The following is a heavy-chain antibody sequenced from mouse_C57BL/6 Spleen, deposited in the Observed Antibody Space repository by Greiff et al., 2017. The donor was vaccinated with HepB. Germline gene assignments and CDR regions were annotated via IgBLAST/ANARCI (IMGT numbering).Heavy chain of an antibody. V-gene: IGHV14-4*01. CDR2: IDPENGDT. CDR3: TRSRWFAY. D-gene: IGHD3-1*01. Sequence: EVQLQQSGAELVRPGASVKLSCTASGFNIKDDYMHWVKQRPEQGLEWIGWIDPENGDTEYASKFQGKATITADTSSNTAYLQLSSLTSEDTAVYYCTRSRWFAYWGQGTLVTVSA. CDR1: GFNIKDDY. J-gene: IGHJ3*01.